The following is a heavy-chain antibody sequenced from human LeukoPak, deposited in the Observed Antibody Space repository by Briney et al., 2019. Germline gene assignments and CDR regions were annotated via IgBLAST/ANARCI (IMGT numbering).Heavy chain of an antibody. D-gene: IGHD6-13*01. CDR1: GGSISSYY. CDR2: IYSSGSY. J-gene: IGHJ6*02. CDR3: ARLFPAAGTPYYYIMDV. Sequence: TSETLSLTCTVSGGSISSYYWSWIRQPAGKGLEWLGRIYSSGSYNYNPSLKSRVTMSVDTSKNHFSLRLSSVTAADTAVYYCARLFPAAGTPYYYIMDVWGQGPRSPSP. V-gene: IGHV4-4*07.